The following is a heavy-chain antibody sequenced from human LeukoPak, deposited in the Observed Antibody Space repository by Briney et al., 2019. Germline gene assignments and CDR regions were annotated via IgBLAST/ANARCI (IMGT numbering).Heavy chain of an antibody. J-gene: IGHJ4*02. CDR2: INHSGST. CDR1: GGSFSGYY. D-gene: IGHD3-10*01. V-gene: IGHV4-34*01. CDR3: ARARKGYYYGSGSYNDY. Sequence: ASETLSLTCAVYGGSFSGYYWSWIRQPPGKGLEWIGEINHSGSTNYNPSLKSRVTISVDTSKNQFSLKLSSVTAADTAVYYCARARKGYYYGSGSYNDYWGQGTLVTVSS.